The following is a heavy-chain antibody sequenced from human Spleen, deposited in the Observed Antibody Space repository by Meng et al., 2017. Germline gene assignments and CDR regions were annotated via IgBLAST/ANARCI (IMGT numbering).Heavy chain of an antibody. CDR1: GYTFTGYY. D-gene: IGHD2-15*01. CDR2: INPSGGST. Sequence: ASVKVSCKASGYTFTGYYMHWVRQAPGQGLEWMGIINPSGGSTSYAQKFQGRVTMTRDTSTSTVYMELSSLRSEDTAVYYCARGCPNSGGSCSDVDWFDPWGQGTPVTVSS. CDR3: ARGCPNSGGSCSDVDWFDP. V-gene: IGHV1-46*01. J-gene: IGHJ5*02.